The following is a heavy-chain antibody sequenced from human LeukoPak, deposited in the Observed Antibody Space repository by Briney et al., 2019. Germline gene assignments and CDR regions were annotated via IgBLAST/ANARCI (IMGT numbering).Heavy chain of an antibody. CDR2: IYSGDNT. J-gene: IGHJ4*02. D-gene: IGHD4-23*01. V-gene: IGHV3-66*01. CDR1: GFTFDDYA. CDR3: GGITRYYFDY. Sequence: GRSLRLSCAASGFTFDDYAMHWVRQALGKGLEWVSLIYSGDNTYYADSVKGRFTISRDNSKNTLYLQMNSLRAEDTAVYYCGGITRYYFDYWGQGTLVTVSS.